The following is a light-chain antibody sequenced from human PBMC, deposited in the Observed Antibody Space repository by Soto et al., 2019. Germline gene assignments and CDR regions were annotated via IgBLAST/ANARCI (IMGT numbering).Light chain of an antibody. CDR2: GAS. CDR1: QSVNSN. CDR3: QQYNFWPPLT. Sequence: EIVMTQSPATLSVSPGERATLSCRASQSVNSNLAWYRQKPGQAPRLLISGASTRATGVLARFSGSGSGTEFTLTISSLQAEDSGIYYCQQYNFWPPLTFGGGTKVEIK. J-gene: IGKJ4*01. V-gene: IGKV3-15*01.